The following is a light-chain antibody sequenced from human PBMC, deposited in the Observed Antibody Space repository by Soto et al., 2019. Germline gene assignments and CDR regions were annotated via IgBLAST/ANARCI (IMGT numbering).Light chain of an antibody. CDR3: QTWGTGIWV. CDR1: SGHSSYA. J-gene: IGLJ3*02. V-gene: IGLV4-69*01. Sequence: QPVLTQSPSASASLGASVKLTCTLSSGHSSYAIAWHHQQPEKGPRYLMKLNSDGSHSKGDGIPDRFSGSSSGAERYLTISRLQSEEEADYYCQTWGTGIWVFGGGTKLTVL. CDR2: LNSDGSH.